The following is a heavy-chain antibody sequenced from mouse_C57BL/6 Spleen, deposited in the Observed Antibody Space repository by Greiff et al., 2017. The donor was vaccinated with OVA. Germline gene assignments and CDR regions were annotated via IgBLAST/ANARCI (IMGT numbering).Heavy chain of an antibody. CDR2: INYDGSST. Sequence: EVQRVESEGGLVQPGSSMKLSCTASGFTFSDYYMAWVRQVPEKGLEWVANINYDGSSTYYLDSLKSRFIISRDNAKNILYLQMSSLESEDTATFYCARDQGGRYFEVWGTGTTVTVSS. J-gene: IGHJ1*03. CDR3: ARDQGGRYFEV. V-gene: IGHV5-16*01. CDR1: GFTFSDYY. D-gene: IGHD3-2*02.